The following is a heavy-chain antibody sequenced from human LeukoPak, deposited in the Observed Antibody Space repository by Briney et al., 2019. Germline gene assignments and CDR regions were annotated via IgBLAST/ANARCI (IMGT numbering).Heavy chain of an antibody. CDR3: AKDLIRGVMIQNYYYYYGMDI. J-gene: IGHJ6*02. CDR1: GFTFSSYG. D-gene: IGHD3-10*01. Sequence: PGGSLRLSCAASGFTFSSYGMHWVRQAPGKGLEWVAVISYDGSNKYYADSVKGRFTISRDNSKNTLYLQMNSLRAEDTAVYYCAKDLIRGVMIQNYYYYYGMDIWGQGTTVTVSS. CDR2: ISYDGSNK. V-gene: IGHV3-30*18.